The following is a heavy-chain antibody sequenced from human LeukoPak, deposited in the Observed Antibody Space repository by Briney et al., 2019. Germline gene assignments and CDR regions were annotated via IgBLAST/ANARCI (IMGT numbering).Heavy chain of an antibody. D-gene: IGHD2-15*01. CDR1: GYTFTGYY. Sequence: ASVKVSCKASGYTFTGYYMHWVRQAPGQGLEWMGWINPNSGGTNYAQKFQGRVAMTRDTSISTAYMELSRLRSDDTAMYYCARSSSSFVVVVTHFDYWGQGTLVTVSS. V-gene: IGHV1-2*02. J-gene: IGHJ4*02. CDR2: INPNSGGT. CDR3: ARSSSSFVVVVTHFDY.